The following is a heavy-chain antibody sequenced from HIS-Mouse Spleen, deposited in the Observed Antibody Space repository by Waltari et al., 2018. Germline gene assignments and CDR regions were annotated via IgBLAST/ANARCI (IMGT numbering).Heavy chain of an antibody. J-gene: IGHJ2*01. CDR3: AREIPYSSSWYDWYFDL. CDR1: GGSISSSSYY. CDR2: IYYGGST. V-gene: IGHV4-39*07. Sequence: QLQLQESGPGLVKPSETLSLTCTVSGGSISSSSYYWGWIRQPPGKGLGWRGSIYYGGSTYYNPSLQSRVTISVDTSKNQCSLKLSSVTAADTAVYYCAREIPYSSSWYDWYFDLWGRGTLVTVSS. D-gene: IGHD6-13*01.